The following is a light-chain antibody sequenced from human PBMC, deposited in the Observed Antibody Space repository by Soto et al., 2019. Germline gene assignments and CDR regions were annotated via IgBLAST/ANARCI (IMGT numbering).Light chain of an antibody. Sequence: DIVMTQSPDSLAVSLGERATINCKSSQSVLYSSNNKNYLAWYQQKPGQPPKLLIYWASTRESGVPDRFSGSGSWTDFTLTISSLQAEDVAVYYCQQYYSTPLTFGQGTKVEIK. V-gene: IGKV4-1*01. CDR3: QQYYSTPLT. J-gene: IGKJ1*01. CDR2: WAS. CDR1: QSVLYSSNNKNY.